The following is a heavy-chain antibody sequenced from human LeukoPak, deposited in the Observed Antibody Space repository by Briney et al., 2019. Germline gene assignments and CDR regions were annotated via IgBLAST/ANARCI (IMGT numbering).Heavy chain of an antibody. CDR2: IYTSGST. V-gene: IGHV4-61*02. CDR1: GGSISSSSYY. J-gene: IGHJ4*02. CDR3: ARVSGFGDPFDY. Sequence: SETLSLTCTVSGGSISSSSYYWGWIRQPSGKGLEWIGRIYTSGSTNYNPSLKSRVTISVDTSKNQFSLKLTSVTAADTAVYYCARVSGFGDPFDYWGQGTLVTVSS. D-gene: IGHD3-10*01.